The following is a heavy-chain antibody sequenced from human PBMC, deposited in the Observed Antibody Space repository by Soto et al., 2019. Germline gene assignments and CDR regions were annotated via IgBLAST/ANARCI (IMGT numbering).Heavy chain of an antibody. J-gene: IGHJ4*02. Sequence: QVQLVQSGAEVKKPGSSVKVSCKASGGIFSIYAISWVRQAPGQGLEWMGGINPIFGTANYAQKFQGRVTMTSDKSTSTADMELSSLRSEDTAVYYCASNYDSSGYYFVYWGQGTLVTVSS. D-gene: IGHD3-22*01. V-gene: IGHV1-69*06. CDR2: INPIFGTA. CDR3: ASNYDSSGYYFVY. CDR1: GGIFSIYA.